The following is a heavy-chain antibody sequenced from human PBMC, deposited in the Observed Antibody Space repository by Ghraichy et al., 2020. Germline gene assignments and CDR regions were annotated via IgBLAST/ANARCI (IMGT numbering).Heavy chain of an antibody. J-gene: IGHJ4*02. CDR3: AKSTCSDGTCPLYYFDY. CDR1: GFTFSSYG. V-gene: IGHV3-33*06. CDR2: IWYDGNNK. D-gene: IGHD2-15*01. Sequence: GGFLRLSCAASGFTFSSYGMHWVRQAPGKGLEWVAVIWYDGNNKYYADSVKGRFTISRDNSKNTLYLQMNSLRAEDTAVYYCAKSTCSDGTCPLYYFDYWGQGTLVTVSS.